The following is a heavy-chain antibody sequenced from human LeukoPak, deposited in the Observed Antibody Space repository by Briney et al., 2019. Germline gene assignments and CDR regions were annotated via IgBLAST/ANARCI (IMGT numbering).Heavy chain of an antibody. CDR2: ISSNGGST. Sequence: GGSLRLSCAASGFTFSSYAMHWVRQAPGKGLEYVSAISSNGGSTSYANSVKGRFTISRDNSKNTLYLQMGSLRAEDTAVYYCARESYGDYFFDYWGQGTLVTVSS. V-gene: IGHV3-64*01. CDR1: GFTFSSYA. J-gene: IGHJ4*02. CDR3: ARESYGDYFFDY. D-gene: IGHD4-17*01.